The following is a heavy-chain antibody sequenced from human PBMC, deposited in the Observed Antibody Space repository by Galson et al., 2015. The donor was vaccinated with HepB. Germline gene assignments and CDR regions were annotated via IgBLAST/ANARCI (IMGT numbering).Heavy chain of an antibody. J-gene: IGHJ2*01. V-gene: IGHV3-30*03. Sequence: SLRLSCAASGFTFSSYGMHWVRQAPGKGLEWVAVISYDGSNKYYADSVKGRFTISRDNSKNTLYLQMDSLKTEDTAVYYCTAGAYSTNPYWYFDLWGRGTLVTVSS. CDR3: TAGAYSTNPYWYFDL. CDR1: GFTFSSYG. D-gene: IGHD2-15*01. CDR2: ISYDGSNK.